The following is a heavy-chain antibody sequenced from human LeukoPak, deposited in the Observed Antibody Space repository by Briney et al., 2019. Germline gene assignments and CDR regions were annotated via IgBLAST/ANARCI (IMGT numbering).Heavy chain of an antibody. CDR3: ARDRLPNYYDSSGHFDI. Sequence: ASVKVSCKASGYTFTGHYMHWVRQAPGQGLEWMGRINPNSGGTNYAQKFQGRVTMTRDTSISTAYMELSRLRSDDTAVYYCARDRLPNYYDSSGHFDIWGQGTMVTVSS. CDR2: INPNSGGT. D-gene: IGHD3-22*01. J-gene: IGHJ3*02. V-gene: IGHV1-2*06. CDR1: GYTFTGHY.